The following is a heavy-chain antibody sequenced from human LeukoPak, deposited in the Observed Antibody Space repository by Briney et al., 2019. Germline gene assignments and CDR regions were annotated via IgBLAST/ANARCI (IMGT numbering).Heavy chain of an antibody. Sequence: PGGSLRLSCAASGFTFSSYSMNWVRQAPGKGLEWVSSISSSSSYIYYADSVKGRFTISRDNAVNSLYLQMNSLRAEDTALYYCAKGYCISTKCFFDYWGQGTLVTVSS. CDR1: GFTFSSYS. V-gene: IGHV3-21*04. J-gene: IGHJ4*02. CDR2: ISSSSSYI. D-gene: IGHD2-2*01. CDR3: AKGYCISTKCFFDY.